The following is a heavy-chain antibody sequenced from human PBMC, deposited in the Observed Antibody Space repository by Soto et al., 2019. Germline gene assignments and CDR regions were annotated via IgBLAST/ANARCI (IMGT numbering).Heavy chain of an antibody. V-gene: IGHV3-30*18. CDR3: AKSWSTWDWEFDY. Sequence: QVQLVESGGGVVQPGRSLRLSCVASGFTFSSSGMHWVRQAPGKGLEWVAVISNDGSNKYYADSVKGRFTISRDHSKDTLFLQMNSLRVEDTAVYYGAKSWSTWDWEFDYWGQGNLVTVSS. CDR1: GFTFSSSG. CDR2: ISNDGSNK. J-gene: IGHJ4*02. D-gene: IGHD1-26*01.